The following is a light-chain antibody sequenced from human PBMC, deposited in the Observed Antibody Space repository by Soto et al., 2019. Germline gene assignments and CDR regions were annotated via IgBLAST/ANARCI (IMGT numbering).Light chain of an antibody. Sequence: EMPLTQSPSSLAASVGDRLTLTFLASRNVIIYLNWYQHKPGKGPTLLIHATSNLQIGVPSRFSGSGSGTEFTLTISSLQSEDFAVYYCQQYSNWPPITFGQGTRLEIK. V-gene: IGKV1-39*01. CDR3: QQYSNWPPIT. CDR2: ATS. J-gene: IGKJ5*01. CDR1: RNVIIY.